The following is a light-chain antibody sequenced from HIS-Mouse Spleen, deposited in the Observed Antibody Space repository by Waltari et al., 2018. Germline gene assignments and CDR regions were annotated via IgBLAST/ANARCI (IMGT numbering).Light chain of an antibody. V-gene: IGLV2-14*01. Sequence: QSALTQPASVSGSPGQSITISCTGTSSDVGGYNYVSWYQQHPGKAPKLMIYEVSNRPSGCSNRCSGSKSGNTASLTISGLQAEDEADYYCSSYTSIYVVFGGGTKLTVL. J-gene: IGLJ2*01. CDR1: SSDVGGYNY. CDR3: SSYTSIYVV. CDR2: EVS.